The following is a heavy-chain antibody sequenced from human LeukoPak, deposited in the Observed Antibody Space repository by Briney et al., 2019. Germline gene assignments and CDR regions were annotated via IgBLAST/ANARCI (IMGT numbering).Heavy chain of an antibody. D-gene: IGHD6-13*01. CDR2: INHSGST. Sequence: SETLSLTCAVYGGSFGGYYWSWIRQPPGKGLEWIGEINHSGSTNYNPSLKSRVTISVDTSKNQFSLKLSSVTAADTAVYYCVRGVRWQQFYFDYWGQGTLVTVSS. V-gene: IGHV4-34*01. CDR3: VRGVRWQQFYFDY. J-gene: IGHJ4*02. CDR1: GGSFGGYY.